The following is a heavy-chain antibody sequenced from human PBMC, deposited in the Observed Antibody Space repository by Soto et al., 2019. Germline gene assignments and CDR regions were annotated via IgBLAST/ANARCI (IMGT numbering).Heavy chain of an antibody. CDR2: IIPIFGTA. Sequence: SVKVSCKASGGTFSSYAISWVRQAPGQGLEWMGGIIPIFGTANYAQKFQGRVTITADESTSTAYMELSSLRSEDTAVYYCARVSVTMIVVDVAFDIWGQGTMVTVSS. J-gene: IGHJ3*02. CDR1: GGTFSSYA. V-gene: IGHV1-69*13. D-gene: IGHD3-22*01. CDR3: ARVSVTMIVVDVAFDI.